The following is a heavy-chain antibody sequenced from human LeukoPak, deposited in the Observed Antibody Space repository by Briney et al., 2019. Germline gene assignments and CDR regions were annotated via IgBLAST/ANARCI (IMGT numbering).Heavy chain of an antibody. CDR2: ISYDGSNK. V-gene: IGHV3-30-3*01. CDR1: GFTFSTYA. Sequence: GRSLRLSCAASGFTFSTYAMHWVRQAPGKGLEWVAVISYDGSNKDYADSVKGRFTISRDNSKDTLYLQMNSLRDEDTAVYYCASRRLWLQNGESAFDYWGQGTLVTVSS. D-gene: IGHD5-18*01. J-gene: IGHJ4*02. CDR3: ASRRLWLQNGESAFDY.